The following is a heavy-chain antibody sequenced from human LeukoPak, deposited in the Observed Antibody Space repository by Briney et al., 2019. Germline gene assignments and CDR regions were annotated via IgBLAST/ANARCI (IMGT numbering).Heavy chain of an antibody. Sequence: GRSLRLSCAASGFTFSSYGMHWVRQAPGKGLEWVAVISYDGSNKYYADSVKGRFTISRDNPKNTLYLQMNSLRAEDTAVYYCAKGLYCSGGSCYVYWGQGTLVTVSS. J-gene: IGHJ4*02. D-gene: IGHD2-15*01. CDR2: ISYDGSNK. CDR1: GFTFSSYG. CDR3: AKGLYCSGGSCYVY. V-gene: IGHV3-30*18.